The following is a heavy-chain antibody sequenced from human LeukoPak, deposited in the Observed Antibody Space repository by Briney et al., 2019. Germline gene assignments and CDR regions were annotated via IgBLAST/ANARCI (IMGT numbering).Heavy chain of an antibody. Sequence: GASVKVSCKASGGTFSSYAISWVRQAPGQGLEWMGGIIPIFGTANYAQKFQGRVTMTRDTSTSTVYMELSSLRSEDTAVYYCARSPEGEAFDYWGQGTLVTVSS. CDR3: ARSPEGEAFDY. V-gene: IGHV1-69*05. CDR1: GGTFSSYA. J-gene: IGHJ4*02. CDR2: IIPIFGTA.